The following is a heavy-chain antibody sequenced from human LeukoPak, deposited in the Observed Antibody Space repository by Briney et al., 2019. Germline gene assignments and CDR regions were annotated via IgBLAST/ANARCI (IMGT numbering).Heavy chain of an antibody. Sequence: ASVKVSCKASGYTFTSYDINWVRQATGQGLEWMGWVNPNSGNTGYAQKFQGRVTITRNTSISTAYMELSSLRSEDTAVYYCARAPGSGHRDYYYYYMDVWGKGTTVTASS. CDR1: GYTFTSYD. J-gene: IGHJ6*03. CDR2: VNPNSGNT. V-gene: IGHV1-8*03. D-gene: IGHD6-19*01. CDR3: ARAPGSGHRDYYYYYMDV.